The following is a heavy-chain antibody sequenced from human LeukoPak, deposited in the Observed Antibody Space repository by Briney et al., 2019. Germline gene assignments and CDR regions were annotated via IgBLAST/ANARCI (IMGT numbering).Heavy chain of an antibody. V-gene: IGHV3-23*01. CDR1: GFTFSSYA. CDR3: AKVQISQQLVPDYYYYYYMDV. CDR2: ISGSGGST. Sequence: PGGSLRLSCAASGFTFSSYAMSWVRQAPGKGLEWVSAISGSGGSTYYADSVKGRFTISRDNSKNTLYLQMNSLRAEDTAVYYCAKVQISQQLVPDYYYYYYMDVWGKGTTVTISS. D-gene: IGHD6-13*01. J-gene: IGHJ6*03.